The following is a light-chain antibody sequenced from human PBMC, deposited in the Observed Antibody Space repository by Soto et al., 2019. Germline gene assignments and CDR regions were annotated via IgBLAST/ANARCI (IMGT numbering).Light chain of an antibody. CDR3: QQYYSTPWT. V-gene: IGKV4-1*01. Sequence: DIVMTQSPDSLAVSLGERAPINCKSSQSVLYSSNNKNYLAWYQQKPGQPPKLLIYWSSTRGSGVPDRFSGSGSGTDFTLTISSLQAEDVGVYYCQQYYSTPWTFGQGTKVEIK. CDR2: WSS. J-gene: IGKJ1*01. CDR1: QSVLYSSNNKNY.